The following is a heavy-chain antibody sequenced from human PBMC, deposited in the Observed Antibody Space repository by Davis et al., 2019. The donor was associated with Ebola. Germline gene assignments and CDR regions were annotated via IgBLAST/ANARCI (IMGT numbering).Heavy chain of an antibody. CDR2: IYPGDSDT. Sequence: GESLKISCKGSGYSFTSYWIGWVRQMPGKGLEWMGIIYPGDSDTRYSPSFQGQVTISADKSISTAYLQWSSLKASDTAMYYCARHRPLVPVAMNYYYGMDVWGQGTTVTVSS. V-gene: IGHV5-51*01. J-gene: IGHJ6*02. D-gene: IGHD2-2*01. CDR1: GYSFTSYW. CDR3: ARHRPLVPVAMNYYYGMDV.